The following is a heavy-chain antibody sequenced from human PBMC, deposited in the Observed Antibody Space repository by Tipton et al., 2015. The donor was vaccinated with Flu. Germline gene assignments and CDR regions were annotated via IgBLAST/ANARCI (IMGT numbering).Heavy chain of an antibody. D-gene: IGHD6-19*01. V-gene: IGHV4-39*07. J-gene: IGHJ6*02. CDR2: IYHSGST. Sequence: LRLSCTVSGGSVNRSHYYWGWIRQPPGKGLEWIGSIYHSGSTFYHPSLKSRVTISVDTSKNQFSLKLSSVTAADTAVYYCARDGGVGIGCSYSGVNYYFGIDVWRQGTTFIVSS. CDR3: ARDGGVGIGCSYSGVNYYFGIDV. CDR1: GGSVNRSHYY.